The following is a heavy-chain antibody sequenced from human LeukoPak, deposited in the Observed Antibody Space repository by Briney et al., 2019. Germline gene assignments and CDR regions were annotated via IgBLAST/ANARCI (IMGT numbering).Heavy chain of an antibody. Sequence: PGGSLRLSCAASGFTFSSYGMHWVRQAPGKGLEWVAVISYDGSNKYYADSEKGRFTISRDNSKNTLYLQMNSLRAEDTAVYYCAKDSMVRGVARGYFDYWGQGTLVTVSS. CDR3: AKDSMVRGVARGYFDY. J-gene: IGHJ4*02. CDR1: GFTFSSYG. CDR2: ISYDGSNK. D-gene: IGHD3-10*01. V-gene: IGHV3-30*18.